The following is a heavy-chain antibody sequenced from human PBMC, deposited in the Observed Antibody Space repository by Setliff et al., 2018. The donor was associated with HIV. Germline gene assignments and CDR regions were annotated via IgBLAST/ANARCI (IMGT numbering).Heavy chain of an antibody. CDR1: GFTFTNYW. CDR3: AGSRGYFVQAD. V-gene: IGHV3-7*01. D-gene: IGHD1-1*01. CDR2: IHKDGSEK. J-gene: IGHJ4*02. Sequence: GSLRLSCAASGFTFTNYWMSWVRQSPGKGLEWVANIHKDGSEKYYVDSVKGRFTIFRDNTKNFLYLEMNSLRAEDTAVYYCAGSRGYFVQADWGQGTLVTVSS.